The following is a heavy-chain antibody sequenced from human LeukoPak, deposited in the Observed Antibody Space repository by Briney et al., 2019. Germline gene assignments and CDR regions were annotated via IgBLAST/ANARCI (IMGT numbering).Heavy chain of an antibody. CDR3: ARAYNWNSPFDY. V-gene: IGHV1-2*02. CDR1: GYTFTGYY. CDR2: INPNSGGT. J-gene: IGHJ4*02. Sequence: GAPVKVSCKASGYTFTGYYMRWVRQAPGQGLEWMGWINPNSGGTNYAQKFQGRVTMTRDTSISTAYMELSRLRSDDTAVYYCARAYNWNSPFDYWGQGTLVTVSS. D-gene: IGHD1-7*01.